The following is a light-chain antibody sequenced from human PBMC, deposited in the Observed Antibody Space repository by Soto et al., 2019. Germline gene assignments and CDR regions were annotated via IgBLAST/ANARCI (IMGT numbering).Light chain of an antibody. CDR2: TND. CDR3: AAWDDSLNGYV. CDR1: SSNIGSHT. Sequence: QSVLTQPPSASGTPGQRVTISCSGGSSNIGSHTVSWYQQLPGAAPTLLIYTNDQRPSGVPDRFSGSKSGTSASLAISGLQSEDEAYYYCAAWDDSLNGYVFGTGTKVTVL. J-gene: IGLJ1*01. V-gene: IGLV1-44*01.